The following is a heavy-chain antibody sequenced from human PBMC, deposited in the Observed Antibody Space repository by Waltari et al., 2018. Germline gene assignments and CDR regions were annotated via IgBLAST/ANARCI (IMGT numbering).Heavy chain of an antibody. CDR3: SKLRGTYPNYYFDY. J-gene: IGHJ4*02. V-gene: IGHV3-23*01. Sequence: ESQLLESGGGVVQPGGSLRLSSMVSGLKMINRLMGWVRQARGKGLELVSAIGGDGSNPFSADSVKGRFTISKDNSKNTLSLQMNSLRAEDTALYYCSKLRGTYPNYYFDYWGQGTLVTVSS. D-gene: IGHD1-26*01. CDR1: GLKMINRL. CDR2: IGGDGSNP.